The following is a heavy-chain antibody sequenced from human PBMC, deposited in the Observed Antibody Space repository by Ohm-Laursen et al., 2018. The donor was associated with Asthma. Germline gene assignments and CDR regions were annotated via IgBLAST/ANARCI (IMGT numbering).Heavy chain of an antibody. J-gene: IGHJ5*02. V-gene: IGHV3-11*06. D-gene: IGHD3-22*01. CDR2: ISSSSYT. CDR1: GFTFGDYY. CDR3: ARDLKLDYYDSPGTFDP. Sequence: SLRLSCTASGFTFGDYYMSWIRQAPGKGLEWVSYISSSSYTNYADSVKGRFTISRDNAKNSLYLQMNSLRAEDTAVYYCARDLKLDYYDSPGTFDPWGQGTLVTVSS.